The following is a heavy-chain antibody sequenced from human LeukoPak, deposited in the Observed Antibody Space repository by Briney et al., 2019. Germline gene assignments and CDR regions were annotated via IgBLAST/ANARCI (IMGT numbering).Heavy chain of an antibody. V-gene: IGHV3-23*01. CDR3: AKDGSWFGELNDAFDI. CDR1: GFTFTIFG. CDR2: ISGSGGST. D-gene: IGHD3-10*01. Sequence: GGSLRLSCATSGFTFTIFGINWVRQAPGKGLEWVSAISGSGGSTYYADSVKGRFTISRDNSKNTLYLQMNSLRAEDTAVYYCAKDGSWFGELNDAFDIWGQGTMVTVSS. J-gene: IGHJ3*02.